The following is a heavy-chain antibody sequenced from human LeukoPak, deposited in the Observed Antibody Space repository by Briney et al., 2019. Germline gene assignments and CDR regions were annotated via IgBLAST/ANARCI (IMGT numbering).Heavy chain of an antibody. CDR3: ARVAIAARLVGGWFDP. CDR2: ICTSGST. Sequence: PSETLSLTCTVSGGSISSYYWSWIRQPAGKGLEWIGRICTSGSTSYNPSLKSRVTMSVDTSKNQFSLKLSSVTAADTAVYYCARVAIAARLVGGWFDPWGQGTLVTVSS. J-gene: IGHJ5*02. V-gene: IGHV4-4*07. CDR1: GGSISSYY. D-gene: IGHD6-6*01.